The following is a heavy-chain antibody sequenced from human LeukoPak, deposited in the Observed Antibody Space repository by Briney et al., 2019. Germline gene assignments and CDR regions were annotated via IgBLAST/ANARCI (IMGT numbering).Heavy chain of an antibody. CDR1: GGSYSDYY. CDR2: FYYSGST. V-gene: IGHV4-34*01. Sequence: SETLSLTCGVYGGSYSDYYWGWIRQPPGKGLEWIGSFYYSGSTYYNPSLKRRVTISIDTSKNQFSLKLSSVTAADTAVYYCARERREQLLPPYTRSLTYFDYWGQGTLVTVSS. D-gene: IGHD2-15*01. J-gene: IGHJ4*02. CDR3: ARERREQLLPPYTRSLTYFDY.